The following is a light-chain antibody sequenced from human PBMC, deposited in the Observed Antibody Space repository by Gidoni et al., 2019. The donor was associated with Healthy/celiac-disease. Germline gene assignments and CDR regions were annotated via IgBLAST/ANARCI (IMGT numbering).Light chain of an antibody. CDR2: DAT. CDR3: QQRSNWRAYT. J-gene: IGKJ2*01. Sequence: EIVLTQSPATLSVFPGERATLSCRASQSVSSYLAWYQQKPGQAPRLLIDDATNMATGIPARFSVSGSGTDFTRTISSLEPEDFAVYYCQQRSNWRAYTFGQGTKLEIK. V-gene: IGKV3-11*01. CDR1: QSVSSY.